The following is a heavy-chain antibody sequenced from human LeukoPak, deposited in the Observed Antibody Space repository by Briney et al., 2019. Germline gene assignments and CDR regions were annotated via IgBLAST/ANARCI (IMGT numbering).Heavy chain of an antibody. J-gene: IGHJ4*02. D-gene: IGHD6-25*01. CDR1: GYSFTGNH. Sequence: GASVTVTCMASGYSFTGNHMHWVRQPPGQRLEWMGWINPNSGGTNYAQKVQGRVTMTRDTSISTAYMELTSLRSDDTAVYYCARDLSARSGDYWGQGTLVTVSS. CDR3: ARDLSARSGDY. CDR2: INPNSGGT. V-gene: IGHV1-2*02.